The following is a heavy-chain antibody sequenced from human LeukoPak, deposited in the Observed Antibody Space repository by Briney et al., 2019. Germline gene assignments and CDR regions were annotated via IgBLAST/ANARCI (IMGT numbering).Heavy chain of an antibody. CDR1: GFTFSSYS. J-gene: IGHJ4*02. D-gene: IGHD1-26*01. V-gene: IGHV3-21*04. CDR2: ISSSSSYI. Sequence: GGSLRLSCAASGFTFSSYSMNWVRQAPGKGLEWVSSISSSSSYIYYADSVKGRFTISRDNAKNSLYLQMNSLRAEDTAVYYCAKVPIVGAKPGGVYWGQGTLVTASS. CDR3: AKVPIVGAKPGGVY.